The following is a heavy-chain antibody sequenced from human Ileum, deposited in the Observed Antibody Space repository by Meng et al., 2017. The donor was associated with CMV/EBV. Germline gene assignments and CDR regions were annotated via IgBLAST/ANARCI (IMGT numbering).Heavy chain of an antibody. CDR2: IFFSGNT. D-gene: IGHD6-13*01. CDR1: GASISSGDYY. CDR3: ARFRIAALGNLFDP. Sequence: QVQRQELGPGLVKPSHTLSLSRTVSGASISSGDYYWSWIRQPPGKGLEWIGYIFFSGNTYYNPSLNNRVIISIDTPRNQFSLKVDSVTAADTAVYYCARFRIAALGNLFDPWGHGTLVTVSS. J-gene: IGHJ5*02. V-gene: IGHV4-30-4*08.